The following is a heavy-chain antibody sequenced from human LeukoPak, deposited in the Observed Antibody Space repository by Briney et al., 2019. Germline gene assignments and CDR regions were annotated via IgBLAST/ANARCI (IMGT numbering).Heavy chain of an antibody. CDR2: ISPTSGDT. J-gene: IGHJ4*02. D-gene: IGHD1-7*01. CDR3: VRDGLNWNYDY. Sequence: ASVKVSCKTSGYTFSDYYMHWVRQAPGQGLGWMGWISPTSGDTRYAQRFQGRVALTRDTSISTGYMELSRLRSDDTAVYYCVRDGLNWNYDYWGQGTLVAVSS. CDR1: GYTFSDYY. V-gene: IGHV1-2*02.